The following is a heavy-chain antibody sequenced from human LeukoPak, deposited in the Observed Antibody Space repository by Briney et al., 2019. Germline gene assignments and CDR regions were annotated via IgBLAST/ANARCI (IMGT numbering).Heavy chain of an antibody. V-gene: IGHV3-33*01. CDR1: GFTFSSYG. Sequence: GRSLRLSCAASGFTFSSYGMHWVRQAPGKGLEWVAVIWYDGSNKYYADSVKGRFTISRDNSKNTLYLQMNSLRAEDTAVYYCARDLVKGVTAIQYWGQGTLVTVSS. CDR3: ARDLVKGVTAIQY. D-gene: IGHD2-21*02. J-gene: IGHJ4*02. CDR2: IWYDGSNK.